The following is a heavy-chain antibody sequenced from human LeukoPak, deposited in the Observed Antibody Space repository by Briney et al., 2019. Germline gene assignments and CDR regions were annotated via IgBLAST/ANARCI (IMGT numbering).Heavy chain of an antibody. Sequence: SETLSLTCTVSGGSISSGGYYWSWIRQPPGKGLEWIGYIYHSGSTYYNPSLKSRVTISVDRSKNQFSLKLSSVTAADTAVYYCASAYCGGDCTPYWYFDLWGRGTLVTVSS. CDR2: IYHSGST. CDR3: ASAYCGGDCTPYWYFDL. CDR1: GGSISSGGYY. J-gene: IGHJ2*01. D-gene: IGHD2-21*02. V-gene: IGHV4-30-2*01.